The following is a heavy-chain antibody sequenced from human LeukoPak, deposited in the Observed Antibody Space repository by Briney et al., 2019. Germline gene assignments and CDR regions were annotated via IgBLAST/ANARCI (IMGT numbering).Heavy chain of an antibody. J-gene: IGHJ4*02. CDR3: AKNTYYYGSGSYSDY. Sequence: GGSLRLSCAASGFTFSNYAMSGVRQAPGKGLEWVSVISDRGGSTYHADSVKGRFTISRDNSKNTLYLQMNSLRAEDTAVYYCAKNTYYYGSGSYSDYWGQGTLVAVSS. CDR2: ISDRGGST. CDR1: GFTFSNYA. D-gene: IGHD3-10*01. V-gene: IGHV3-23*01.